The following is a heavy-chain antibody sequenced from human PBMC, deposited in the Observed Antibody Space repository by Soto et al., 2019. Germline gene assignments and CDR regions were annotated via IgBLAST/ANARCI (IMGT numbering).Heavy chain of an antibody. J-gene: IGHJ4*02. Sequence: EVQLLESGGGLVQPGGSLRLSCAASGFTFSNYVMSWVRQAPGKGLEWVSIISGSGGSTNYADSVKGRFTISRDNSKNTLSLQMNSLRAEDTAVYYCAKDTRSVSTIAPPSFDSWGQGTLVTVSS. D-gene: IGHD5-12*01. CDR2: ISGSGGST. V-gene: IGHV3-23*01. CDR1: GFTFSNYV. CDR3: AKDTRSVSTIAPPSFDS.